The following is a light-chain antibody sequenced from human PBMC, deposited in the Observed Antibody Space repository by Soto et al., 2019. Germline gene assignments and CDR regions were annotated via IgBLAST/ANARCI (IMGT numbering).Light chain of an antibody. CDR3: SSYTTRGTLV. CDR1: SSDVGSYND. CDR2: DVS. V-gene: IGLV2-14*03. Sequence: QSVLTQPASVSGSPGQSIIISCTGTSSDVGSYNDVSWYQHQPGKAPKFLIYDVSNRPSGVSNRFSGSKSGNTASLTISGLHAEDEADYYCSSYTTRGTLVFGSGTKVTVL. J-gene: IGLJ1*01.